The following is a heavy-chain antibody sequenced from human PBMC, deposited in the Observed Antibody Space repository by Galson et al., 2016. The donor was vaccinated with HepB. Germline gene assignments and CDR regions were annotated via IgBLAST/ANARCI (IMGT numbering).Heavy chain of an antibody. CDR3: ARDPQRYCSSTSCYTGWFDP. D-gene: IGHD2-2*01. CDR2: IWYDENNK. J-gene: IGHJ5*02. CDR1: GFTFRSYG. Sequence: SLRLSCAASGFTFRSYGMHWIRQAPGKGLEWVAVIWYDENNKFYADSVKGRFTISRDNSKNTLYLQMNSLTADDTAMYYCARDPQRYCSSTSCYTGWFDPWGQGTLVTVSS. V-gene: IGHV3-33*01.